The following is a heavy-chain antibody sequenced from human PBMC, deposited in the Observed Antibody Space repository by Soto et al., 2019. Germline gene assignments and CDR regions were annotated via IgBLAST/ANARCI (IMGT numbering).Heavy chain of an antibody. CDR3: ARDAPTYYYDSSGRQYFQH. V-gene: IGHV1-18*01. CDR1: GYTFISYG. J-gene: IGHJ1*01. CDR2: SSAYNGNT. Sequence: QVQLVQSGAEVKRPGASVKGSCKASGYTFISYGISWVRQAPGQGLEWMGWSSAYNGNTNTAQKFQGRVTMTTDTSTSTAYMELRSLRSDDTAVYYCARDAPTYYYDSSGRQYFQHWGQGTLVTVSS. D-gene: IGHD3-22*01.